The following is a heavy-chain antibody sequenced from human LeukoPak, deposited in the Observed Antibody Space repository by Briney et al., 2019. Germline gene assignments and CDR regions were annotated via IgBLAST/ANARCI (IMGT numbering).Heavy chain of an antibody. CDR2: IRSKANSYAT. CDR1: GFTFRGSA. Sequence: PGGSLRLSXAASGFTFRGSAMHWVRQASGKGLEWVGRIRSKANSYATAYAASVKGRFTISRDDSKNTAYLQMNSLKTEDTAVYYCTTPELQYGDYYYYYYMDVWGKGTTVTVSS. D-gene: IGHD4-17*01. V-gene: IGHV3-73*01. CDR3: TTPELQYGDYYYYYYMDV. J-gene: IGHJ6*03.